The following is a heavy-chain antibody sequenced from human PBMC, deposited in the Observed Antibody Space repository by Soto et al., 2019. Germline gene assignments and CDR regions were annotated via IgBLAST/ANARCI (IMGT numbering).Heavy chain of an antibody. Sequence: PGGSLRLSCASSWFTFSIDSMSWVRHAPGKGLESLAIISGGGGATFDADSVKGRFTISRDNSKSTLSLQMNTLRPEDTAVYFCAKVRACNKTRCDDCFDTWGQGTQVTVSS. V-gene: IGHV3-23*01. J-gene: IGHJ5*02. D-gene: IGHD1-7*01. CDR3: AKVRACNKTRCDDCFDT. CDR2: ISGGGGAT. CDR1: WFTFSIDS.